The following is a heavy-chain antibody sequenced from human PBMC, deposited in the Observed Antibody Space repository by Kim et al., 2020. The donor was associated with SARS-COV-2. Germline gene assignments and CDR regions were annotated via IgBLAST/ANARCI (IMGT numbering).Heavy chain of an antibody. V-gene: IGHV3-33*01. J-gene: IGHJ3*02. CDR2: K. CDR3: ARDGGITRAFDI. Sequence: KYYADSVKGRFTISRDNSKNTLYLQMNSLRAEDTAVYYCARDGGITRAFDIWGQGTMVTVSS.